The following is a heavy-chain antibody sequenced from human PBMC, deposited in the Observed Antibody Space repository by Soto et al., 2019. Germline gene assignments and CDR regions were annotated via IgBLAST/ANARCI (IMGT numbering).Heavy chain of an antibody. V-gene: IGHV4-34*01. CDR1: GGSFSGYY. CDR2: INHSGST. CDR3: ARGRRRGYGSGSYYNRWFDP. J-gene: IGHJ5*02. Sequence: PSETLSLTCAVYGGSFSGYYWSWIRQPPGKGLEWIGEINHSGSTNYNPSLKSRVTISVDTSKNQFSLKLSSVTAADTAVYYCARGRRRGYGSGSYYNRWFDPWGQGTLVTVSS. D-gene: IGHD3-10*01.